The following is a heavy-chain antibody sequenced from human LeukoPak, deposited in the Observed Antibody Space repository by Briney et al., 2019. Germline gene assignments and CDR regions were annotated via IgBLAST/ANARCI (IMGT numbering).Heavy chain of an antibody. D-gene: IGHD5-24*01. Sequence: GGSLRLSCAASGFTFSSCGMHWVRQAPGKGLEWVAVIWYDGSKKYHADSVKGRFTISRDNPKNTLYLQMNSLRAEDTAVYYCARSVLSPVLQDFDYWGRGTLVTVSS. CDR2: IWYDGSKK. CDR3: ARSVLSPVLQDFDY. J-gene: IGHJ4*02. V-gene: IGHV3-33*01. CDR1: GFTFSSCG.